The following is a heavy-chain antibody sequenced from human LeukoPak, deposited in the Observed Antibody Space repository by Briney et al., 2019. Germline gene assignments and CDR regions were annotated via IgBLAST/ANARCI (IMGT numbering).Heavy chain of an antibody. V-gene: IGHV4-4*07. CDR3: AREVGVGSSWYSNYYYYMDV. D-gene: IGHD6-13*01. CDR1: GGSISSYY. Sequence: SETLSLTCTVSGGSISSYYWSWLRQPAGKGLEWIGRIYTSGSTNYNPSLKSRVTMSVDTSKNQFSLKLSSVTAADTAVYYCAREVGVGSSWYSNYYYYMDVWGKGTTVTASS. J-gene: IGHJ6*03. CDR2: IYTSGST.